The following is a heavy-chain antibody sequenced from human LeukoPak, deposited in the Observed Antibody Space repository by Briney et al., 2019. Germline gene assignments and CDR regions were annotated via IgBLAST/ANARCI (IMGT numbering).Heavy chain of an antibody. Sequence: PGGSLRLSCAASGFTFGSYVMGWVRQAPGKGLEWVSSISATGGTADYADSVKGRFVISRDNFKTILYLQMSSLRVEDSAKYYCAKLKGSSTYHSPPDHWGQGTLVTVSS. CDR1: GFTFGSYV. J-gene: IGHJ4*02. CDR2: ISATGGTA. CDR3: AKLKGSSTYHSPPDH. V-gene: IGHV3-23*01. D-gene: IGHD1-14*01.